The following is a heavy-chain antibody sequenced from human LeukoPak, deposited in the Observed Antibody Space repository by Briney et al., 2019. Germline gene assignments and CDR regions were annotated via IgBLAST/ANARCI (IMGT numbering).Heavy chain of an antibody. CDR2: VYDNGNT. CDR1: GGSINGHY. V-gene: IGHV4-59*11. CDR3: ARVFRGVVTSNWFDP. J-gene: IGHJ5*02. Sequence: SGTLSLTCTVSGGSINGHYWTWIRQPPGKGLEWIGFVYDNGNTNYNSSLQSRVTMSVDTSKNQLSLKMRSVTAADTAIYYCARVFRGVVTSNWFDPWGQGTLVTVSS. D-gene: IGHD2-21*02.